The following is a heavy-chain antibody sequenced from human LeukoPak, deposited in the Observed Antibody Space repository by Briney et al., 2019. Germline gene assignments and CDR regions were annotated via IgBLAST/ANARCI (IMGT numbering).Heavy chain of an antibody. J-gene: IGHJ5*02. CDR3: ARQAYGDYVGWFDP. Sequence: SETLSLTCAVYGGSFSGYYWSWIRQPPGKGLEWIGEINHSGSTNYNPSLKSRVTISLDTSKNQFSLRLTSVTAADTAVYYCARQAYGDYVGWFDPWGQGTLVTVSS. V-gene: IGHV4-34*01. CDR1: GGSFSGYY. CDR2: INHSGST. D-gene: IGHD4-17*01.